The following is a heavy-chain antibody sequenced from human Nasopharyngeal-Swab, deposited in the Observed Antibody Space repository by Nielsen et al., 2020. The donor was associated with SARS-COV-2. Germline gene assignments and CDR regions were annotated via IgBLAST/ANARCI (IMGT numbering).Heavy chain of an antibody. V-gene: IGHV3-64D*06. D-gene: IGHD3-3*01. CDR2: LSSNGGST. J-gene: IGHJ4*03. Sequence: GESLQISCSASGPTFSSYAMHCVRQAPGKGLEYVSALSSNGGSTYYADSVKGRFTISRDNSKNTLYLQMSSLRAEDTAVYYCVKGIDYDFWSGYHDYWGQGTTVTVSS. CDR1: GPTFSSYA. CDR3: VKGIDYDFWSGYHDY.